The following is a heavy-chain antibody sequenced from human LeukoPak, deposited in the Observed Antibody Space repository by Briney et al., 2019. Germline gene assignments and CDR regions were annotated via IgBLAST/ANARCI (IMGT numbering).Heavy chain of an antibody. V-gene: IGHV4-59*01. CDR3: ARDSADGNDY. J-gene: IGHJ4*02. CDR2: MYYSGST. CDR1: GDSITSYY. Sequence: PSETLSLTCTVSGDSITSYYWSWIRQPPGKGLEWIGYMYYSGSTNYNPSLKSRVTISVDTSKNQFSLKLSSVTAADTAVYYCARDSADGNDYWGQGTLVTVSS. D-gene: IGHD5-24*01.